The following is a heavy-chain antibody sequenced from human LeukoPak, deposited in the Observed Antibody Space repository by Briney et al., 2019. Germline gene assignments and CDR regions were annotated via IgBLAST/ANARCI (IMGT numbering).Heavy chain of an antibody. Sequence: GGSLRLSCAASGFTVSSNYMTWVRQAPGKGLEWVSVLYSGGNTYYPDSVKGRFTISRDNSKNTLYLQMNSLRAEDTAVYYCAKELAYCFSTTCYQAFDVWAQGTMVTVSS. D-gene: IGHD2-2*01. J-gene: IGHJ3*01. CDR1: GFTVSSNY. CDR2: LYSGGNT. CDR3: AKELAYCFSTTCYQAFDV. V-gene: IGHV3-66*01.